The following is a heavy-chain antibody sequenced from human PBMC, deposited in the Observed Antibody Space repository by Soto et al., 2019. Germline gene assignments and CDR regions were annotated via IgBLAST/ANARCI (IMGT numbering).Heavy chain of an antibody. J-gene: IGHJ4*02. V-gene: IGHV3-30*18. Sequence: GGSLRLSCAASGFTFSSYGMHWVRQAPGKGLEWVAVISYDGSNKYYADSVKGRFTISRDNSKNTLYLQMNSLRAEDTAVYYCAKEMYSGSYWKIGYWGQGTLVTVSS. D-gene: IGHD1-26*01. CDR1: GFTFSSYG. CDR2: ISYDGSNK. CDR3: AKEMYSGSYWKIGY.